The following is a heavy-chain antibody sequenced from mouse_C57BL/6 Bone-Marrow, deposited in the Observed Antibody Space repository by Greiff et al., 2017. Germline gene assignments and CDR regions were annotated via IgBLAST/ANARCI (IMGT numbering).Heavy chain of an antibody. CDR2: IYPGSGST. D-gene: IGHD2-2*01. V-gene: IGHV1-55*01. Sequence: QVQLKQPGAELVKPGASVKMSCKASGYTFTSYWITWVKQRPGQGLEWIGDIYPGSGSTNYNEKFKSKATPTVDTSSSTAYMQLSSLTSEDSAVYYCARVSFYYGFTWFAYWGQGTLVTVSA. CDR3: ARVSFYYGFTWFAY. CDR1: GYTFTSYW. J-gene: IGHJ3*01.